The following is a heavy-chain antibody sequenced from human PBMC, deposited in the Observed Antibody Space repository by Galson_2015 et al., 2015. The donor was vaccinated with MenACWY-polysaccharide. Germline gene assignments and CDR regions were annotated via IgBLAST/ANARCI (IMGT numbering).Heavy chain of an antibody. Sequence: SLRLSCAASGLTFSSYAIHWVRQAPGKGLEWVAVISYDGSNKYYADSVKGRFTISRDNSKNTVYLQMNNLRDEDTAVYYCASTYCGRTSCYGPDYWGQGTLVTVSS. CDR1: GLTFSSYA. D-gene: IGHD2-2*01. J-gene: IGHJ4*02. V-gene: IGHV3-30-3*01. CDR2: ISYDGSNK. CDR3: ASTYCGRTSCYGPDY.